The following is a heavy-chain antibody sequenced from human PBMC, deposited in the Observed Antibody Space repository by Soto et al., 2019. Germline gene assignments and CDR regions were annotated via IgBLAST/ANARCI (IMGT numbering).Heavy chain of an antibody. V-gene: IGHV4-31*03. CDR2: IYHTGST. J-gene: IGHJ4*02. Sequence: PSETLSLTCSVSGGSISTVGHYFTWIRQPPGKGLEWIGSIYHTGSTYYSKSLRSRLTMSVDTSKSQFSLRLSSVTAADTAVYYCARATGTLRSRNCDYWGQGSLVTVS. D-gene: IGHD1-1*01. CDR1: GGSISTVGHY. CDR3: ARATGTLRSRNCDY.